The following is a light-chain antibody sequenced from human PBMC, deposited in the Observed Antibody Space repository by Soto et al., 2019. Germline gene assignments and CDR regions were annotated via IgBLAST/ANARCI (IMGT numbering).Light chain of an antibody. CDR2: DVS. CDR1: RSPDCGYNY. CDR3: SSYTRSSTPYYV. V-gene: IGLV2-14*01. J-gene: IGLJ1*01. Sequence: PTHLSGPPLQSITISSTTTRSPDCGYNYVSWYQQHPGKAPKLMIYDVSNRPSGVSNRFSGSKSGNTASLSISGLQAEDEADYFCSSYTRSSTPYYVFVTGTKVSVL.